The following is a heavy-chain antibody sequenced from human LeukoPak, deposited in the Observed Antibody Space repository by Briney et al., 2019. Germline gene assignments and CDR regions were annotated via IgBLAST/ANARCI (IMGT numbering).Heavy chain of an antibody. CDR1: GFAFNTYA. Sequence: PGGSLRLSCAASGFAFNTYAMSWVRQAPGKGLEWISAITGSGGGTYYADSVKGRFTISRDNSKNTLYLQMNSLRAEDTAVYYCVKGRGLVRNFDYWGRGTLVTVSS. CDR3: VKGRGLVRNFDY. CDR2: ITGSGGGT. D-gene: IGHD3-10*01. J-gene: IGHJ4*02. V-gene: IGHV3-23*01.